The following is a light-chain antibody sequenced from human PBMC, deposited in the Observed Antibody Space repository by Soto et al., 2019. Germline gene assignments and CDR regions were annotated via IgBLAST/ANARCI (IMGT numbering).Light chain of an antibody. CDR3: QSYDGSLGGWV. CDR1: SSNIGAGYD. Sequence: QSVLTQPPSVSGAPGQRVTISCTGSSSNIGAGYDVHWYQQLPGTAPKLLIYGNSNRPSGVPDRFSGSKSGTSASLAITGLQAEDEADYYRQSYDGSLGGWVFGGGTKLTVL. CDR2: GNS. J-gene: IGLJ3*02. V-gene: IGLV1-40*01.